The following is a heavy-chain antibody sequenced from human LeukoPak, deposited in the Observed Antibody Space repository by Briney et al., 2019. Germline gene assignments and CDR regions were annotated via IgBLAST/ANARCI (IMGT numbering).Heavy chain of an antibody. J-gene: IGHJ6*02. CDR1: GVSISSGGYY. CDR2: IYYSGGT. D-gene: IGHD3-22*01. V-gene: IGHV4-31*03. Sequence: SETLSLTCTVSGVSISSGGYYWSWIRQHPGKGLEWIGYIYYSGGTYYNPSLKSRVTISVDTSKNQFSLKLSSVTAADTAVYYCARARYYYDSSGYYILYGMDVWGQGTTVTVSS. CDR3: ARARYYYDSSGYYILYGMDV.